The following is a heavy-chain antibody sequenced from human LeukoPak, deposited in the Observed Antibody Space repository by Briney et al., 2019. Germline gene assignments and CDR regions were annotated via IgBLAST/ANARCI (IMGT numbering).Heavy chain of an antibody. J-gene: IGHJ6*02. CDR3: ARVSPNVDTAMARHWPWYYYYGRDV. CDR2: ISAYNGNT. CDR1: GGTFSSYA. Sequence: PLASVNVSCKASGGTFSSYAISWVRQAPGQGLEWMGWISAYNGNTNYAQKLQGRVTMTTDTSTSTAYMKLRSLRSDDTAVYYCARVSPNVDTAMARHWPWYYYYGRDVWGQGTTVTVSS. V-gene: IGHV1-18*01. D-gene: IGHD5-18*01.